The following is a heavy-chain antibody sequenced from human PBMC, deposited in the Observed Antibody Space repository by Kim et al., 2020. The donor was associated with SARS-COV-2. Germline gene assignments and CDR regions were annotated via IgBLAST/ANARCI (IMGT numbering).Heavy chain of an antibody. J-gene: IGHJ6*02. D-gene: IGHD3-10*01. V-gene: IGHV3-23*01. CDR2: ISGSGGST. CDR3: AKYGDLDYGSGSYYYYYGMDV. Sequence: GGSLRLSCAASGFTFSSYAMSWVRQAPGKGLEWVSAISGSGGSTYYADSVKGRLTISRDNSKNTLYLQMNSLRAEDTAVYYCAKYGDLDYGSGSYYYYYGMDVWGQGTTVTVSS. CDR1: GFTFSSYA.